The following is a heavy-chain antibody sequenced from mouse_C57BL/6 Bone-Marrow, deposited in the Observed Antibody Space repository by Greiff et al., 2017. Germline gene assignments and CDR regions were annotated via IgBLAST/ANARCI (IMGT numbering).Heavy chain of an antibody. CDR2: IYPRSGNT. V-gene: IGHV1-81*01. CDR3: ASPLTIVTTYYFDD. J-gene: IGHJ2*01. CDR1: GYTFTSYG. D-gene: IGHD2-5*01. Sequence: QVQLQQSGAELARPGASVKLSCKASGYTFTSYGISWVKQRTGQGLEWLGEIYPRSGNTYYNEKFKGKATLTADKSSSTAYMERRSLTSEDSAVYFCASPLTIVTTYYFDDWGKGTTLTVSS.